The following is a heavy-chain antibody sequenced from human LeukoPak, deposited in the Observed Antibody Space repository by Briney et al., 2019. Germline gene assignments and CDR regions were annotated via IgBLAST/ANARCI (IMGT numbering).Heavy chain of an antibody. CDR3: ARLLVTAAHPFDY. Sequence: SETLSLTCAVYGGSFSGYYWSWIRQPPGKGLEWIGEINHSGSTNYNPSLKSRVTISVDTSKNQFSLKPSSVTAADTAVYYCARLLVTAAHPFDYWGQGTLVTVSS. CDR1: GGSFSGYY. D-gene: IGHD2-21*02. CDR2: INHSGST. J-gene: IGHJ4*02. V-gene: IGHV4-34*01.